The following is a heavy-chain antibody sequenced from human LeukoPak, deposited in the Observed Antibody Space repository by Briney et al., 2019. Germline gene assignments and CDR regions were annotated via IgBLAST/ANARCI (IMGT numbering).Heavy chain of an antibody. Sequence: SETLSLTCSVSGDSITSGDSYWTWIRQPAGRGLEWIVLIYTSGSTKYNPSLKSRITMSLDTSKNQLSLQLNSVTAADTAVYYCAREYSHWGQGTLVTVSS. D-gene: IGHD5-12*01. V-gene: IGHV4-61*02. CDR2: IYTSGST. CDR3: AREYSH. J-gene: IGHJ4*02. CDR1: GDSITSGDSY.